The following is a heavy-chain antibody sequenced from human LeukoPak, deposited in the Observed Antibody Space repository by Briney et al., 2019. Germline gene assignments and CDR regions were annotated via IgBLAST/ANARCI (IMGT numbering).Heavy chain of an antibody. CDR1: GFTFSSYA. V-gene: IGHV3-23*01. D-gene: IGHD1-26*01. J-gene: IGHJ6*02. Sequence: GGSLRLSCAASGFTFSSYAMSWVRQAPGKGLEWVSAISGSGGSTYYADSVKGLFTISRDNSKNTLYLQMNSLRAEDTAVYYCAKDIIVGGEYYYYGMDVWGQGTTVTVSS. CDR2: ISGSGGST. CDR3: AKDIIVGGEYYYYGMDV.